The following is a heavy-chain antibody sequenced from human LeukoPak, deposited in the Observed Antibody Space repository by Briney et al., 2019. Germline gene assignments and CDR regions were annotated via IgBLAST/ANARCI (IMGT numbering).Heavy chain of an antibody. Sequence: ASVKVSCKASGYTFTGYYMHWVRQAPGQGLDGMGWINSNSGGTNYAQKFQGRATMTRDTSISTAYMELRRLRSDATAVYYCARPRAMVRGVIAGHWFDPWGQGTLVTVSS. V-gene: IGHV1-2*02. CDR3: ARPRAMVRGVIAGHWFDP. CDR2: INSNSGGT. J-gene: IGHJ5*02. D-gene: IGHD3-10*01. CDR1: GYTFTGYY.